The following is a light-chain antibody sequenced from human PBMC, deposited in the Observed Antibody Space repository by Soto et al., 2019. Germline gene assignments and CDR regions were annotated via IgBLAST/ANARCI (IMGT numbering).Light chain of an antibody. CDR3: FSYAGDGVYV. CDR2: EVT. CDR1: NSDVGSYDL. Sequence: QSVLTQPASVSGSPRQSITISCAGTNSDVGSYDLVSWFQQHPGKAPKVVIYEVTKRPSGVSDRFSGFKSGNTASLTISGLQAEDEADYYCFSYAGDGVYVFGTGTKVTVL. V-gene: IGLV2-23*02. J-gene: IGLJ1*01.